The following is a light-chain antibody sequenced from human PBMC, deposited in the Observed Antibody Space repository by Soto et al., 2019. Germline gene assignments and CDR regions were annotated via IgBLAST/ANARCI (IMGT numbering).Light chain of an antibody. CDR2: KDT. J-gene: IGLJ3*02. CDR3: QSADSSGAWV. CDR1: ALPKQY. Sequence: SYELTQPPSVSVSPGQTARITCSGDALPKQYGYWYQQKPGQAPVVVISKDTERPSGIPERFSGSSSGTTVTLTISAVQAEVEADYYCQSADSSGAWVFGGGTKVTVL. V-gene: IGLV3-25*03.